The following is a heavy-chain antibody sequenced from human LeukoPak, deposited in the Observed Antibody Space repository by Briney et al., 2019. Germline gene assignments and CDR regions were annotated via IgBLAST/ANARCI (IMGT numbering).Heavy chain of an antibody. Sequence: PGGSLRLSCAASGFIFSDYSMNWVRQAPGKGLEWVSSTSSGSSYIYYADSVKGRFTISRDNGKTSLYLQMSSLRTEDTVVYYCARDFRSGSYSGDYYFDYWGQGTLVTVSS. CDR1: GFIFSDYS. CDR2: TSSGSSYI. V-gene: IGHV3-21*01. D-gene: IGHD1-26*01. CDR3: ARDFRSGSYSGDYYFDY. J-gene: IGHJ4*02.